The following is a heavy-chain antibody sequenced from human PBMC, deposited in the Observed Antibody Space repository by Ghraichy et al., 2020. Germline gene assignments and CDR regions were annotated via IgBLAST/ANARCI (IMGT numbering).Heavy chain of an antibody. CDR2: IRSKAYGGTP. CDR3: SRGVDFWRGYPGGYFDC. V-gene: IGHV3-49*03. CDR1: GFTFGDFA. Sequence: GGSLRLSCTASGFTFGDFAMSWFRQAPGKGLEWVSFIRSKAYGGTPDHAASVKGRFTISRDDSKSIAYLQMNTLKTEDTAVYYCSRGVDFWRGYPGGYFDCWGQGTLVTVSS. D-gene: IGHD3-3*01. J-gene: IGHJ4*02.